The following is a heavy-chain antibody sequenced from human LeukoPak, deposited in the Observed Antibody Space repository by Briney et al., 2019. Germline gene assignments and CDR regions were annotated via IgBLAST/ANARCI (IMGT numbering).Heavy chain of an antibody. CDR1: GYSIRSGYY. J-gene: IGHJ5*02. CDR3: ARDSASNWFDP. Sequence: SETLSLTCTVSGYSIRSGYYWAWIRQPPGKGLEWIGSSYHSGGTDYNPSLKSRITISVDTSKNQFSLQLNSVTAADTAVYYCARDSASNWFDPWGQGTLVTVSS. CDR2: SYHSGGT. V-gene: IGHV4-38-2*02. D-gene: IGHD6-25*01.